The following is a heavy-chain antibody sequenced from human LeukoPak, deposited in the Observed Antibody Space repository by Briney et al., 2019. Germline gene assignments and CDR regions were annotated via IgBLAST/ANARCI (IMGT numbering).Heavy chain of an antibody. CDR3: VKVSDNFQFDY. CDR1: GFTFSSYA. CDR2: ISYDGGNK. V-gene: IGHV3-30*18. J-gene: IGHJ4*02. D-gene: IGHD1-1*01. Sequence: PGGSLRLSCAASGFTFSSYAMHWVRQAPGKGLEWVAVISYDGGNKYCADSVKGRFTISRDNSKSTLYLQMNSLRAEDTAVYYCVKVSDNFQFDYWGQGTLVTVSS.